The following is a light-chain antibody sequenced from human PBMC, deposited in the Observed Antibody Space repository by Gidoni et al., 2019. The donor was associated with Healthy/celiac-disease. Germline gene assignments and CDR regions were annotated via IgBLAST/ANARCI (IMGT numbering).Light chain of an antibody. V-gene: IGKV1-8*01. CDR3: QQYYSYPWT. CDR2: AAS. J-gene: IGKJ1*01. Sequence: AIRLTQSPSSFSASTGDRVTIASRASRGISSYLAWYQQKPGKAPKPLIYAASTLQRGVPSRCSGSGSGTDFTLTISCLQSEEFATYYCQQYYSYPWTFGQGTKVEIK. CDR1: RGISSY.